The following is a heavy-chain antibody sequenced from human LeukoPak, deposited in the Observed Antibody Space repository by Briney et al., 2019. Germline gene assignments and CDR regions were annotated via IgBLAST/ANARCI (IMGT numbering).Heavy chain of an antibody. CDR3: ARVPGVGADKYYFDY. V-gene: IGHV3-7*01. CDR2: IKQDGSVK. Sequence: GGSLRLSCAASGFTFSSYWMSWVRQAPGKGLEGVANIKQDGSVKYYVDSVKGRFTISRDNAKNSLYLQMNSLRAEDTAVYYCARVPGVGADKYYFDYWGQGTLVTVSS. J-gene: IGHJ4*02. D-gene: IGHD1-26*01. CDR1: GFTFSSYW.